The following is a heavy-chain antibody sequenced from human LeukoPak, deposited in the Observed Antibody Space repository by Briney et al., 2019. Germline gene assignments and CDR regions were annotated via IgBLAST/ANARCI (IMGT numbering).Heavy chain of an antibody. CDR1: GFTFSSYS. Sequence: GGSLRLSCAASGFTFSSYSMNWVRQAPGKGLEWVSSISSSSSYIYYADSVKGRFTISRDNAKNSLYLQMNSLRAEDTAVYYCARDPGLAAAGTVDYWGQGTLVTVSS. CDR2: ISSSSSYI. J-gene: IGHJ4*02. CDR3: ARDPGLAAAGTVDY. D-gene: IGHD6-13*01. V-gene: IGHV3-21*01.